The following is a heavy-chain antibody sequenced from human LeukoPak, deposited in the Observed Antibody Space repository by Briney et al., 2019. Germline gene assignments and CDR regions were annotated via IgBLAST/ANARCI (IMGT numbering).Heavy chain of an antibody. V-gene: IGHV4-34*01. D-gene: IGHD2-8*02. CDR2: INHSGST. CDR1: GGSSSGYY. J-gene: IGHJ6*03. CDR3: ARGRRTGTIADFNYYYYMDV. Sequence: PSETLSLTCAVYGGSSSGYYWSWNRQPPGKGLEWIGEINHSGSTNYNPSLKSRVTISVDTSKNQFSLKLSSVTAADTAVYYCARGRRTGTIADFNYYYYMDVWGKGTTVTVSS.